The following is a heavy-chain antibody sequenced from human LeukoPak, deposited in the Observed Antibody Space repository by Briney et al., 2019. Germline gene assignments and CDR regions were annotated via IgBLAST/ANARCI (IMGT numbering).Heavy chain of an antibody. Sequence: ASVKVSCKASGYAFISYAIHWVRQAPGQRLEWMGWINAGNGNTKYSQELQDRVTITRDTSASTAYMELSSLISEDMAVYYCARGDHSSGWLDAFDIWGQGTMVTVSS. CDR3: ARGDHSSGWLDAFDI. CDR2: INAGNGNT. V-gene: IGHV1-3*03. J-gene: IGHJ3*02. CDR1: GYAFISYA. D-gene: IGHD6-19*01.